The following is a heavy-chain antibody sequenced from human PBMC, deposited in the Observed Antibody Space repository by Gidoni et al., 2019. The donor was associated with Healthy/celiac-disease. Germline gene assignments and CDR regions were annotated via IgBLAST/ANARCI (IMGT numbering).Heavy chain of an antibody. J-gene: IGHJ6*02. CDR1: GYTFTGYY. CDR3: ARDGWELLSYYYYGMDV. D-gene: IGHD1-26*01. V-gene: IGHV1-2*02. CDR2: INPNSGGT. Sequence: QVQLVQSGAEVKKPGASVKVSCKASGYTFTGYYMHWVRQAPGQGLEWMGWINPNSGGTNYAQKFQGRVTMTRDTSISTAYMELSRLRSDDTAVCYCARDGWELLSYYYYGMDVWGQGTTVTVSS.